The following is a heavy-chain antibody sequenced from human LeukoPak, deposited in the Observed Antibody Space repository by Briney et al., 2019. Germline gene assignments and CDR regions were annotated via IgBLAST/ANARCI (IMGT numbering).Heavy chain of an antibody. CDR1: GGSISSGGYY. CDR2: IYYSGST. Sequence: SQTLSLTCTVSGGSISSGGYYWSWIRQHPGKGLEWIGYIYYSGSTYYNPSLKSRVTISVDTSKNQFYLKLSSVTAADTAVYYCARTHYYSNYPTRAFDPWGQGTLVTVSS. CDR3: ARTHYYSNYPTRAFDP. V-gene: IGHV4-31*03. D-gene: IGHD4-11*01. J-gene: IGHJ5*02.